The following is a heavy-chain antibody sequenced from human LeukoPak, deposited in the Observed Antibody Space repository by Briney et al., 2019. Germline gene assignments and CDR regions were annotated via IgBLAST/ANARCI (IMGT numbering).Heavy chain of an antibody. Sequence: PSETLSPTCTVSGGAITSSYWSWVRQPPGKGLEYIGHISNSGSTNYNPSLKSRVTISVATYKNQLSVNLTSVTAADTAVYYCARDKHSAYCSGGGRCYPYYFDSWGQGTLVTVSS. V-gene: IGHV4-59*01. J-gene: IGHJ4*02. CDR2: ISNSGST. CDR3: ARDKHSAYCSGGGRCYPYYFDS. CDR1: GGAITSSY. D-gene: IGHD2-15*01.